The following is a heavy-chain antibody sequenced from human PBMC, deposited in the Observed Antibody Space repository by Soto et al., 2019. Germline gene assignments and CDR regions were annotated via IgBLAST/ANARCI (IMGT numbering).Heavy chain of an antibody. V-gene: IGHV3-30-3*01. Sequence: LSLSCAASGFTFSSYAMHWVRQAPGKGLEWVAVISYDGSNKYYADSVKGRFTISRDNSKNTLYLQMNSLRAEDTAVYYCARDALFGVVGADAFDIWGQGSMVTVSS. CDR2: ISYDGSNK. CDR1: GFTFSSYA. D-gene: IGHD3-3*01. CDR3: ARDALFGVVGADAFDI. J-gene: IGHJ3*02.